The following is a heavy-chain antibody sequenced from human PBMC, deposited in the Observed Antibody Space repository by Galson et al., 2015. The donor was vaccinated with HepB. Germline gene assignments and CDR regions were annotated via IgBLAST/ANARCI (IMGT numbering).Heavy chain of an antibody. D-gene: IGHD3-9*01. J-gene: IGHJ4*02. V-gene: IGHV3-21*01. CDR3: ARMGGRLVIDFDY. CDR2: ISSSSSYI. Sequence: SLRLSCAASGFTFSSYSMNWVRQAPGKGLEWVSSISSSSSYIYYADSVKGRFTISRDNAKNSLYLQMNSLRAEDTAVYYCARMGGRLVIDFDYWGQGTLVTVSS. CDR1: GFTFSSYS.